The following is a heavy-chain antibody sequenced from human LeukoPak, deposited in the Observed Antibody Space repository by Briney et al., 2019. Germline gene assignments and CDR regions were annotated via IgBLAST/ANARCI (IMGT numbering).Heavy chain of an antibody. D-gene: IGHD2-15*01. CDR3: ARDLISGPATHDP. V-gene: IGHV3-66*01. CDR2: ITSGGST. J-gene: IGHJ5*02. CDR1: GFTVTNND. Sequence: PGGSLRLSCAASGFTVTNNDMNWVRQAPGKGLEWVSVITSGGSTYFADSVKGRFTVSRDNSKNTLSLQMNSLRVEDTAVYYCARDLISGPATHDPWGQGALVTVSS.